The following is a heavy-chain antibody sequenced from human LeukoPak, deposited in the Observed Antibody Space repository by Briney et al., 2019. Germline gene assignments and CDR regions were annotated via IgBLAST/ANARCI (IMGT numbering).Heavy chain of an antibody. CDR3: ARDIATYCSGGSCYYGMDV. Sequence: GGSLRLSCAASGFSFSTYALHWVRQAPGKGLEWVAVISYDGNNKFYAGSVKGRFNISRDNSKNTLYLQMNSLRAEDTAVYYCARDIATYCSGGSCYYGMDVWGQGTTVTVSS. CDR1: GFSFSTYA. J-gene: IGHJ6*02. D-gene: IGHD2-15*01. V-gene: IGHV3-30*03. CDR2: ISYDGNNK.